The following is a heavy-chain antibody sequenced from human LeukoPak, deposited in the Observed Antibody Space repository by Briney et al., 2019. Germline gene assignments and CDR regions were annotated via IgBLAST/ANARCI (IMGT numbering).Heavy chain of an antibody. CDR2: VHPDDSNT. V-gene: IGHV5-51*01. CDR1: GYSFTNYW. CDR3: ARHPSRTGTYPDGWFDP. Sequence: GKSLKISCKGSGYSFTNYWIAWVRQMPGKGLEWMGIVHPDDSNTRYKPPFQGQVTFSADKSINTAYLQWSSLRASDTAIYYCARHPSRTGTYPDGWFDPWGQGTLVTVSS. D-gene: IGHD3-16*02. J-gene: IGHJ5*02.